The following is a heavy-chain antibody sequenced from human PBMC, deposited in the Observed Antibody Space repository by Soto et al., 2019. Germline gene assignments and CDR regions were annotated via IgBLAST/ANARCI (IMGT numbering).Heavy chain of an antibody. J-gene: IGHJ5*02. CDR3: ARDRTYYDDRSGYFYNWFDP. Sequence: TSVKVSCKAAGYTITSYGISWLRQAPGQGLEWMGWISAYNGNTTYAQKLQGGVTMTTDTSPSTAYMELRSLRSEDTAVYYSARDRTYYDDRSGYFYNWFDPWGQGTLVTVSS. CDR1: GYTITSYG. V-gene: IGHV1-18*01. D-gene: IGHD3-22*01. CDR2: ISAYNGNT.